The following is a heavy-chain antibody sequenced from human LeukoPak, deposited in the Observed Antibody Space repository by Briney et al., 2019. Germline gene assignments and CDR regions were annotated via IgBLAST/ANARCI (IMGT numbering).Heavy chain of an antibody. CDR1: GFTFSSYS. CDR3: ARDDWAGGYFDY. V-gene: IGHV3-48*04. D-gene: IGHD2-21*01. CDR2: ISSSGSTI. Sequence: GGSLRLSCAASGFTFSSYSMNWVRQAPGKGLEWVSYISSSGSTIYYADSVKGRFIISRDNAKNSLYLQMNSLRAEDTAVYYCARDDWAGGYFDYWGQGTLVTVSS. J-gene: IGHJ4*02.